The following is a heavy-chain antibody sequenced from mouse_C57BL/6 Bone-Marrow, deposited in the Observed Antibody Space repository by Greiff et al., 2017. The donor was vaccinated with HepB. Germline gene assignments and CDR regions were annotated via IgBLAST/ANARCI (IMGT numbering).Heavy chain of an antibody. J-gene: IGHJ4*01. D-gene: IGHD1-1*01. CDR3: ARDYYGSSYYAMDY. CDR2: ISSGSSTI. V-gene: IGHV5-17*01. CDR1: GFTFSDYG. Sequence: EVMLVESGGGLVKPGGSLKLSCAASGFTFSDYGMHWVRQAPEKGLEWVAYISSGSSTIYYADTVKGRFTLSRDNAKNTLFLQMTSLRSEDTAMYYCARDYYGSSYYAMDYWGQGTSVTVSS.